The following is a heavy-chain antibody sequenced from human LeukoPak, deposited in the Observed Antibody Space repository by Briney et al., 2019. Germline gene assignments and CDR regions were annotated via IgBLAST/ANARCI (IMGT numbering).Heavy chain of an antibody. CDR2: ISGSAHRT. D-gene: IGHD5-12*01. CDR1: GFTFSSYA. J-gene: IGHJ5*02. Sequence: PGGSLRPSCGASGFTFSSYAMSWVRQAPGKGLEWVSAISGSAHRTYYADSVKGRFTVSRDNSKNTLYLQVSSLRAEDTAMYYCAKDREEDMATITLSDSWGQGTLVTVSS. CDR3: AKDREEDMATITLSDS. V-gene: IGHV3-23*01.